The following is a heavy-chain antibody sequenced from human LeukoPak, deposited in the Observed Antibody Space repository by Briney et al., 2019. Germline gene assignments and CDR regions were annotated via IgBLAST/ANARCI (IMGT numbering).Heavy chain of an antibody. D-gene: IGHD3-10*01. Sequence: ASVKVSCKASGYTFTSYYMHWVRQAPGQGLEWMGIINPSGGSTSYAQKFQGRVTMTRDTSTSTVYMELSSLRSEDTAVYYCARALLWFGEPSHIDYWGQGTLVTASS. J-gene: IGHJ4*02. CDR2: INPSGGST. V-gene: IGHV1-46*01. CDR1: GYTFTSYY. CDR3: ARALLWFGEPSHIDY.